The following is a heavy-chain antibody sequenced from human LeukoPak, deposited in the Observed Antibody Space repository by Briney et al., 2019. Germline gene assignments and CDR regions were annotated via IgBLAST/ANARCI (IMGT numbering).Heavy chain of an antibody. Sequence: SGPTLINPTPTLTLTCTFSGFSLRTSGMCVRWIRQPPGKALEWLTRIHWDDDKYYSTSLKTRLTISKDTSKNQVVLTITNMDPVDTATYYCARTPIYCSGGSCYLYYFDYWGQGTLVTVSS. J-gene: IGHJ4*02. CDR3: ARTPIYCSGGSCYLYYFDY. CDR2: IHWDDDK. CDR1: GFSLRTSGMC. D-gene: IGHD2-15*01. V-gene: IGHV2-70*11.